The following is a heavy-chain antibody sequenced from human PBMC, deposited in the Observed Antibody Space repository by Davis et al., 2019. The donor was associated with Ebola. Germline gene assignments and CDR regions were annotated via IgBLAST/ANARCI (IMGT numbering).Heavy chain of an antibody. CDR2: INIDGSKI. Sequence: PGGSLRLSCAASGFTFSSYWMHWVRQVPGKGLIWVSRINIDGSKINYADSVKGRFTISRDNAKNTLYLQMNSLRAEDTAVYYCAKDFHEAYDFWSGPFDYWGQGTLVTVSS. CDR3: AKDFHEAYDFWSGPFDY. J-gene: IGHJ4*02. V-gene: IGHV3-74*01. D-gene: IGHD3-3*01. CDR1: GFTFSSYW.